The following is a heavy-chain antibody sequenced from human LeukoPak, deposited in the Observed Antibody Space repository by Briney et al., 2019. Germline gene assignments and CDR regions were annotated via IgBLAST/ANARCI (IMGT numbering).Heavy chain of an antibody. V-gene: IGHV1-46*01. J-gene: IGHJ4*02. CDR3: ARDNNGVAYSSSCFDY. Sequence: ASVTVSFKASGYTFTSYYIHWVRQAPGQGLEWMGVVNHSGDNTYYAQRFQGRVTMTRDTSTSTVYMELSSLRSEDTAVYYCARDNNGVAYSSSCFDYWGQGTLVTVSS. D-gene: IGHD6-13*01. CDR2: VNHSGDNT. CDR1: GYTFTSYY.